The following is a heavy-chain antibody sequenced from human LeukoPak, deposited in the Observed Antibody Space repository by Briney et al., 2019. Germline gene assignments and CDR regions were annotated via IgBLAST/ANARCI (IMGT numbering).Heavy chain of an antibody. J-gene: IGHJ5*02. CDR3: AKSGYSSSWSNAAVYNWFDP. V-gene: IGHV3-23*01. CDR1: GFTFSSYG. D-gene: IGHD6-13*01. CDR2: ISGSGGST. Sequence: GGTLRLSCAASGFTFSSYGMSWVRQAPGKGLEWVSAISGSGGSTYYADSVKGRFTISRDNSKNTLYLQMNSLRAEDTAVYYCAKSGYSSSWSNAAVYNWFDPWGQGTLVTVSS.